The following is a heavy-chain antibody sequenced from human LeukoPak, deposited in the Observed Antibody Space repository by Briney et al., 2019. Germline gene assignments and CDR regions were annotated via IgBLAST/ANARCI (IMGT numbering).Heavy chain of an antibody. D-gene: IGHD1-20*01. CDR3: ARGPGLITGTGDGDDY. J-gene: IGHJ4*02. CDR2: INHSGST. Sequence: PSETLSLTCAVYGGSFSGYYWSWIRQPPGKGLEWIGEINHSGSTNYNPSLKSRVTISVDTSKNQFSLKLSSVTAADTAVYYCARGPGLITGTGDGDDYWGQGTLVTVFS. V-gene: IGHV4-34*01. CDR1: GGSFSGYY.